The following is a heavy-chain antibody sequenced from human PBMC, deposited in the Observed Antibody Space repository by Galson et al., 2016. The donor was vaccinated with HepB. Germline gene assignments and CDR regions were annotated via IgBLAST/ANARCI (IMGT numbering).Heavy chain of an antibody. V-gene: IGHV3-30*03. CDR2: ISYDGSHT. CDR1: GFDFSSYG. D-gene: IGHD2-21*01. Sequence: SLRLSCATSGFDFSSYGLHWVRQAPGMGLQWVAVISYDGSHTFYADSVKGRFTISRDNSNNSLYLQMTSLRPEDTAMYYWARDWGFCGGVTGNRLDYWGQGALVTGSS. J-gene: IGHJ4*02. CDR3: ARDWGFCGGVTGNRLDY.